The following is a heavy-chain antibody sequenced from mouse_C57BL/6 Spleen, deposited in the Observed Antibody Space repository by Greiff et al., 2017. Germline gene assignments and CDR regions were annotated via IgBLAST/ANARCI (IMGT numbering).Heavy chain of an antibody. CDR3: ARELRHVAMDY. V-gene: IGHV1-64*01. Sequence: QVQLQQPGAELVKPGASVKLSCKASGYTFTSYWMHWVKQRPGQGLEWIGMIHPNSGSTNYNEKFKSKDTLTVDKSSSTAYMQLSSLTSEDSAVYYCARELRHVAMDYWGKGTSVTVSS. D-gene: IGHD3-2*02. J-gene: IGHJ4*01. CDR2: IHPNSGST. CDR1: GYTFTSYW.